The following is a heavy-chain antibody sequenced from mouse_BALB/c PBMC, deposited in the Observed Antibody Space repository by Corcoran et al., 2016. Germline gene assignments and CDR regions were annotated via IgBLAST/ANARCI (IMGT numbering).Heavy chain of an antibody. CDR1: GYTFTNYG. V-gene: IGHV9-3*02. CDR2: INTNTGEP. J-gene: IGHJ2*01. Sequence: QIQLVQSGPELKKPGETVKISCKASGYTFTNYGMNWVKQAPGKGLKWMGWINTNTGEPTYAEEFKGRFAFSLETSASTAYLQINNLKNEDTATYFWARKKVYFDYWGQGTTLTVSS. CDR3: ARKKVYFDY.